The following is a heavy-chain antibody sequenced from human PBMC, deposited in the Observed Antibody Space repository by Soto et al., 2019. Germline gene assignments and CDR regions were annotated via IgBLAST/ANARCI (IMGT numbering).Heavy chain of an antibody. J-gene: IGHJ6*03. V-gene: IGHV1-8*01. CDR1: GYNFTSYD. D-gene: IGHD2-2*01. Sequence: ASVKVSCKASGYNFTSYDINWVRQATGQGLEWMGWMNPNSGNTGYAQKFQGRVTMTRNTSISTAYMELSSLRSEDTAVYYCARAYCSSTSCYYYYYYMDVWGKGTTVTVSS. CDR2: MNPNSGNT. CDR3: ARAYCSSTSCYYYYYYMDV.